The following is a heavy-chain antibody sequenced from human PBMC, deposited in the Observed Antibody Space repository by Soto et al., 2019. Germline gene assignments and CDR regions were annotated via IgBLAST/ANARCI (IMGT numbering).Heavy chain of an antibody. CDR3: ARVHSSRPTGYYYYYGMDV. V-gene: IGHV4-34*01. D-gene: IGHD6-13*01. CDR1: GGSFSGYD. J-gene: IGHJ6*02. CDR2: INHSGST. Sequence: SETLSLTCAVYGGSFSGYDWSWIRQPPVKGLEWIGEINHSGSTNYNPSLKSRVTISVDTSKNQFSLKLSSVTAADTAVYYCARVHSSRPTGYYYYYGMDVWGQGTTVT.